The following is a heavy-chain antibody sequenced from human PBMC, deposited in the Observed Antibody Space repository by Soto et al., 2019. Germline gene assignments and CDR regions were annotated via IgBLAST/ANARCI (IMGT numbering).Heavy chain of an antibody. J-gene: IGHJ4*02. D-gene: IGHD6-19*01. CDR2: IYYSGST. V-gene: IGHV4-61*01. CDR1: GDSVSSGFYY. Sequence: PSETLSLTCSVSGDSVSSGFYYWTWIRQSPVKGLEWIGNIYYSGSTEYNPSLTSRVTISFDMSKNQLSLTLNSVTAADTAFYYCARDQGSHPGDWGQGILVTV. CDR3: ARDQGSHPGD.